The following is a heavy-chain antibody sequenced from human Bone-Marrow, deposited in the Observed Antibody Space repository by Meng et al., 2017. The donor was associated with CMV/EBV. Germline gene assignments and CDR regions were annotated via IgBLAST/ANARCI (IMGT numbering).Heavy chain of an antibody. CDR3: ARDGPDGSFAC. V-gene: IGHV1-18*01. CDR1: GYTFTDSG. Sequence: ASVKVFCKASGYTFTDSGISWVRQAPGQGLEWMGWISFYNGNTNHAQKLQGRVTMTTDTSTSTAYMELRSLRSDDTAVYYCARDGPDGSFACWGQGKLVTVSS. J-gene: IGHJ4*02. CDR2: ISFYNGNT. D-gene: IGHD5-24*01.